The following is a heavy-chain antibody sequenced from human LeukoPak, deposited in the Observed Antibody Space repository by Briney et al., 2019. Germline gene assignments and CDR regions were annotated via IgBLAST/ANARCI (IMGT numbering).Heavy chain of an antibody. Sequence: GGSLRLSCAASGFTFSSYGMHWVRQAPGKGLEWVAYIQYDGSNQQYANSVKGRFSISRDSSKNTLYLQMNSLRAEDTAVYYCATQAAYSSGWYGFGNAFDIWGQGTMVTVSS. D-gene: IGHD6-19*01. CDR1: GFTFSSYG. J-gene: IGHJ3*02. CDR3: ATQAAYSSGWYGFGNAFDI. CDR2: IQYDGSNQ. V-gene: IGHV3-30*02.